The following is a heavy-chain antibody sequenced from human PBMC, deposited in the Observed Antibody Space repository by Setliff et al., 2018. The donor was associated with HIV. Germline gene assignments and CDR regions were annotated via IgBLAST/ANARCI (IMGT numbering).Heavy chain of an antibody. CDR3: ASARGGNSEWSY. D-gene: IGHD2-15*01. CDR1: GFTFSSYW. Sequence: PGGSLRLSCAASGFTFSSYWMHWVRQVPGKGLVWVSRINSDGSSTTYADFVKGRFTISRDNAKNTLYLQMNSLRAEDTAVYSCASARGGNSEWSYWGQGTLVTVSS. V-gene: IGHV3-74*03. CDR2: INSDGSST. J-gene: IGHJ4*02.